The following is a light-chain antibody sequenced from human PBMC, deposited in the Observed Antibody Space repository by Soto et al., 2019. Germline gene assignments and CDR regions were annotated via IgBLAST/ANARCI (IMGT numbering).Light chain of an antibody. CDR1: QSVGTN. Sequence: EIVMTQSPATLSVSPGESATLSCRASQSVGTNLAWYQQKPAQAPGLLISGASTRATGIPARFSGRGSGTEFTLTISSLQSEDFAIYYCQQYDNWPQLTVGGGTKLEIK. CDR3: QQYDNWPQLT. CDR2: GAS. J-gene: IGKJ4*01. V-gene: IGKV3-15*01.